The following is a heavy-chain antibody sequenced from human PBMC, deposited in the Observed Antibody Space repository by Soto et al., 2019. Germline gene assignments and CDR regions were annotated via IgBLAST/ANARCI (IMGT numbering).Heavy chain of an antibody. V-gene: IGHV3-23*01. CDR1: GFSFEKHA. CDR3: ARGDSIDNHDRSAAY. Sequence: GGSLRLSCEGSGFSFEKHAMSWVRQAPGKGLEWVAGLNGNGDHTYYAPSVRGRFTISRDNSKNTVSLQMNSLRVDDAAVYFCARGDSIDNHDRSAAYWGQGTLVTVSS. D-gene: IGHD3-22*01. CDR2: LNGNGDHT. J-gene: IGHJ4*02.